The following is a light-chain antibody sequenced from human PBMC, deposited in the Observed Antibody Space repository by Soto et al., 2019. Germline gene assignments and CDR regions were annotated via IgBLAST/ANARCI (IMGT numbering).Light chain of an antibody. CDR2: DAS. V-gene: IGKV1-5*01. CDR3: HQYNGYSTWT. Sequence: DSQMTKYPTTLSESVGDRVTIPSRGSQSISRWLGWYQQKQGKDAKVLIWDASSLQRGVPSRFSGSGSGTEFTLTISSLPRDDFATSYCHQYNGYSTWTFGQETKVDIK. CDR1: QSISRW. J-gene: IGKJ1*01.